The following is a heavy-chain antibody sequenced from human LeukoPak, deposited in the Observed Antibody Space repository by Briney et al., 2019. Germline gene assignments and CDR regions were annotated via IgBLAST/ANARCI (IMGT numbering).Heavy chain of an antibody. J-gene: IGHJ4*02. CDR2: ISAYNCNT. CDR1: GYTFTSYG. V-gene: IGHV1-18*01. CDR3: ARDGWFGELLGFDY. D-gene: IGHD3-10*01. Sequence: ASVKVSCKASGYTFTSYGISWVRQAPGQGLEWMGWISAYNCNTNYAQKLQGRVTMPTATSTSTAYMELRRLRSDAPAVYYCARDGWFGELLGFDYWGQGNLVTVSS.